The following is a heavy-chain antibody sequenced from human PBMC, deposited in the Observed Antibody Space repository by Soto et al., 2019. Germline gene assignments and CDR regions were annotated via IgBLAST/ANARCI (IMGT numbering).Heavy chain of an antibody. J-gene: IGHJ4*02. CDR3: ARPILSQWLGEFRGAGY. CDR1: GFTFNTYS. V-gene: IGHV3-23*01. CDR2: ISGTGGAT. D-gene: IGHD3-10*01. Sequence: QLLESGGGLVQPGGSLRLSCVASGFTFNTYSLGWVRQAPGRGLEWFSSISGTGGATYHADSVRGRFTISRDNSKNTLYLQMNSLGPEDTAIYYCARPILSQWLGEFRGAGYWGQGTLVTVSS.